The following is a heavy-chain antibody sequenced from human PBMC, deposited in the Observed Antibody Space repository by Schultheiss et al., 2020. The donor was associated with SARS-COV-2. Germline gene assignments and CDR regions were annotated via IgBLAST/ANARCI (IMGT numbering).Heavy chain of an antibody. CDR1: GFTFDDYA. V-gene: IGHV3-23*01. CDR2: ISGSGGST. J-gene: IGHJ4*02. Sequence: GGSLRLSCAASGFTFDDYAMHWVRQAPGKGLEWVSAISGSGGSTYYADSVKGRFTISRDNAKNSLYLQMNSLRAEDTAVYYCARVNDYGDYYFDYWGQGTLVTVSS. CDR3: ARVNDYGDYYFDY. D-gene: IGHD4-17*01.